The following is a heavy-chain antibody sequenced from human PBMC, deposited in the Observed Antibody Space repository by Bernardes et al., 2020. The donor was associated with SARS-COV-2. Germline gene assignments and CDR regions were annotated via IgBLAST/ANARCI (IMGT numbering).Heavy chain of an antibody. J-gene: IGHJ4*02. Sequence: GGSLRLSCAASGFTFTNYWMHWVRQAPGKGLVWVSRLNSDGRTTSYADSVKGRFTISRDNAKNTLYLQMDSLTDEDAAFYYCARGGNYYLDYWGQGTLVTVSS. CDR2: LNSDGRTT. CDR3: ARGGNYYLDY. CDR1: GFTFTNYW. V-gene: IGHV3-74*01. D-gene: IGHD1-26*01.